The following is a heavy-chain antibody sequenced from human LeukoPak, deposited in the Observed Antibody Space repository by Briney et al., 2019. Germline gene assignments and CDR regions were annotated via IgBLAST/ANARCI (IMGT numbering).Heavy chain of an antibody. CDR3: ASSRVYSSGWYDYFDN. Sequence: GGSLRLSCAASGFSLSTYTMHWVRQAPGKGLEWVASIGPTSTSTSYAGSVKGRFTISRDNAQNSLLLQMNSLRDEDTAVYYCASSRVYSSGWYDYFDNWGQGTLVTVSS. CDR1: GFSLSTYT. CDR2: IGPTSTST. J-gene: IGHJ4*02. V-gene: IGHV3-48*02. D-gene: IGHD6-19*01.